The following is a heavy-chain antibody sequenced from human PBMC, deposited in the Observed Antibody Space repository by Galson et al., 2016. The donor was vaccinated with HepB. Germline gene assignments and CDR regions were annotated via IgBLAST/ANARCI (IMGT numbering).Heavy chain of an antibody. Sequence: SVKVSCKASRYTFNSYGITWVRQAPGQGLEWMGWISAYNGNKQYAQRFQGRVTMTTDTSTSTAYMELRSLRSDDTAVYFCANLDYDHLPGHDFADWGQGTLVTVSS. J-gene: IGHJ4*02. CDR3: ANLDYDHLPGHDFAD. CDR2: ISAYNGNK. V-gene: IGHV1-18*01. CDR1: RYTFNSYG. D-gene: IGHD3-16*01.